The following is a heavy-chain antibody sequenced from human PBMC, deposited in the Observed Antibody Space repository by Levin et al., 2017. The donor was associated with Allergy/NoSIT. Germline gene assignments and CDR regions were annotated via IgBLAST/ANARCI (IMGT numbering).Heavy chain of an antibody. D-gene: IGHD1-1*01. CDR1: GYSFTSYW. J-gene: IGHJ4*02. CDR2: IYPGDSDT. Sequence: GGSLRLSCKGSGYSFTSYWIGWVRQMPGKGLEWMGIIYPGDSDTRYSPSFQGQVTISADKSISTAYLQWSSLKASDTAMYYCARMRYSWNEGVDYWGQGTLVTVSS. CDR3: ARMRYSWNEGVDY. V-gene: IGHV5-51*01.